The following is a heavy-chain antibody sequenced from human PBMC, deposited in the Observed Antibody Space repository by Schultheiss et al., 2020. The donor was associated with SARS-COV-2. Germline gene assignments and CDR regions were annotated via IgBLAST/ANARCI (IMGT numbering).Heavy chain of an antibody. CDR1: GYTFTDYY. CDR3: ARDSGRQLGV. Sequence: ASVKVSCKASGYTFTDYYMHWVRQAPGQGLEWMGWINPNSGGTNYAQRFQGRVTMTTDTSSSTAYLELRSLRPDDTAVYYCARDSGRQLGVWGQGTKVTVSS. J-gene: IGHJ6*02. V-gene: IGHV1-2*02. CDR2: INPNSGGT. D-gene: IGHD3-10*01.